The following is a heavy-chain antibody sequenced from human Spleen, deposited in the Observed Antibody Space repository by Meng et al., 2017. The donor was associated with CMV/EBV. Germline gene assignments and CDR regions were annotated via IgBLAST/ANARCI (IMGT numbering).Heavy chain of an antibody. CDR1: GFIFSSNC. V-gene: IGHV3-7*01. D-gene: IGHD3-10*01. J-gene: IGHJ6*02. Sequence: GESLKISCAASGFIFSSNCMNWVRQAPGKGLEWVANMNQGGSEKNYVGSVRGRFAISRDNAKKSLSLQMNSLRAEDTAVYYCARDLPSYYYGSGSYSGGMDVWGQGTTVTVSS. CDR2: MNQGGSEK. CDR3: ARDLPSYYYGSGSYSGGMDV.